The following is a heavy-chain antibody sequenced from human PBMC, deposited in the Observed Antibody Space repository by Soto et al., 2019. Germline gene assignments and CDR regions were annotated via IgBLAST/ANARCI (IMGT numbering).Heavy chain of an antibody. V-gene: IGHV1-69*13. J-gene: IGHJ4*02. Sequence: SLKVSCKASGDTFNIYTFNWVRQAPGQGLEWMGGIFAMFGSPHNAEKFQHRLTITADDSTTTVYMELSDLRSEDTAVYYCATNGISVVLGSWGQGTLVTVPS. CDR1: GDTFNIYT. CDR2: IFAMFGSP. CDR3: ATNGISVVLGS. D-gene: IGHD6-6*01.